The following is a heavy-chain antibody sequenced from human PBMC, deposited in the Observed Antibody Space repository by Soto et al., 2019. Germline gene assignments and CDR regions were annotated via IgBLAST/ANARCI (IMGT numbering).Heavy chain of an antibody. CDR1: GGTFSSYA. CDR2: IIPIFGTA. J-gene: IGHJ4*02. D-gene: IGHD4-17*01. V-gene: IGHV1-69*13. CDR3: ARGVYDYGGNGIDY. Sequence: VKVSCKASGGTFSSYAISWVRQAPGQGLEWMGGIIPIFGTANYAQKFQGRVTITADESTSTAYMELSSLRSEDTAVYYCARGVYDYGGNGIDYWGQGTLVTVSS.